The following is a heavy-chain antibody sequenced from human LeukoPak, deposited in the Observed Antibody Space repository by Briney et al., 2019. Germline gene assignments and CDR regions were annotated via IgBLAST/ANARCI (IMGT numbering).Heavy chain of an antibody. CDR1: GGSISSSSYY. CDR3: ATNVGKTFDH. D-gene: IGHD7-27*01. V-gene: IGHV4-39*07. CDR2: TSQSGDT. J-gene: IGHJ4*02. Sequence: PSETLSLTCTVSGGSISSSSYYWGWIRQPPGKGLEWIGETSQSGDTKYNPSLKSRVTVSADKSKSQFSLKLTSVTAADSAVYYCATNVGKTFDHWGQGVLVTVSS.